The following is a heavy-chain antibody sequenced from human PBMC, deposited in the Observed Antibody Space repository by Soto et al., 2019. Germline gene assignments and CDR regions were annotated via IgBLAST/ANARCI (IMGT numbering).Heavy chain of an antibody. Sequence: ASVKVSCKAPGYTFTSYGISWVRQAPGQGLEWMGWISAYNGNTNYAQKLQGRVTMTTDTSTSTAYMELRSLRSDDTAVYYCARDYYDFWSGYYQQVGYFDYWGQGTLVTVSS. CDR2: ISAYNGNT. J-gene: IGHJ4*02. CDR1: GYTFTSYG. D-gene: IGHD3-3*01. V-gene: IGHV1-18*01. CDR3: ARDYYDFWSGYYQQVGYFDY.